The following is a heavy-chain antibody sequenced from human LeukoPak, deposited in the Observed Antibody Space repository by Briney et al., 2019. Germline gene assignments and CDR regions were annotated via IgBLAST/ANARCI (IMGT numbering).Heavy chain of an antibody. CDR1: GGTFSSYA. CDR3: ARDKNSGYSSSWYDY. Sequence: ASVKVSCKASGGTFSSYAISWVRQAPGQGLEWMGWISAYNGNTNYAQKLQGRVTMTTDTSTSTAYMELRSLRSDDTAVYYCARDKNSGYSSSWYDYWGQGTLVTVSS. V-gene: IGHV1-18*01. J-gene: IGHJ4*02. D-gene: IGHD6-13*01. CDR2: ISAYNGNT.